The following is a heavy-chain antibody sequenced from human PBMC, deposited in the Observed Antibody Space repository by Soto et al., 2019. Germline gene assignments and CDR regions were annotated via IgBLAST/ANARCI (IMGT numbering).Heavy chain of an antibody. CDR2: IYSGGST. CDR3: ARWSTVMDAFDI. CDR1: VFTVRSNY. J-gene: IGHJ3*02. Sequence: PGGSLRLSCAASVFTVRSNYMSWVRQAPGKGLEWVSVIYSGGSTYYADTVKGRFTISRDNSKNTLYLQMNSLRAEDTAVYYCARWSTVMDAFDIWGQGTMVTVSS. D-gene: IGHD4-17*01. V-gene: IGHV3-66*01.